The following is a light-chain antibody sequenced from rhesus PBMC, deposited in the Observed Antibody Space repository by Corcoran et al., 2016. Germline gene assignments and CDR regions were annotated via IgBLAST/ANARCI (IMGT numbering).Light chain of an antibody. CDR2: KAS. J-gene: IGKJ3*01. Sequence: DIQMTQSPSSLSASVGDTVTITCRASQSISSWLDWYQQKPGKAPKLLIYKASSLQSGVPSRFSGSGAGTDVTLTSSSLQPEEFATYYCLQYSSSPFTCGPGTKLDIK. V-gene: IGKV1-22*01. CDR3: LQYSSSPFT. CDR1: QSISSW.